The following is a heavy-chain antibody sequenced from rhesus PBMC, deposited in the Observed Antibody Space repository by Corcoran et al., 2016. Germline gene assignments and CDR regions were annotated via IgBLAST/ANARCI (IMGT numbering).Heavy chain of an antibody. CDR2: IYGTRWST. J-gene: IGHJ4*01. CDR1: GYSISSNY. CDR3: ARGQVYSGYSYFDY. V-gene: IGHV4-147*01. Sequence: QVQLQESGPGLVKPSETLSLTCAVSGYSISSNYWSWIRQPPGKGLEWIGYIYGTRWSTHYDPSLKSRVTSSTATSKNQFSLKRSAVPAADTAVDYCARGQVYSGYSYFDYWGQGVLVTVPS. D-gene: IGHD5-24*01.